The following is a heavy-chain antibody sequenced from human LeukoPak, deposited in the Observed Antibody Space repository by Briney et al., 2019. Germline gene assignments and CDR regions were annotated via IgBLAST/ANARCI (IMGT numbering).Heavy chain of an antibody. CDR2: IGIPGDT. J-gene: IGHJ6*02. V-gene: IGHV3-13*01. D-gene: IGHD6-13*01. CDR1: GFTFSGYD. CDR3: ARSGRWPLYYFGTDV. Sequence: GGSLRLSCVASGFTFSGYDMHWVRQAPGKGLEWVSAIGIPGDTYYPASVKGRFTISRENDKSSFYLQMNSLRGEDTAVYYCARSGRWPLYYFGTDVWGRGTTVTVTS.